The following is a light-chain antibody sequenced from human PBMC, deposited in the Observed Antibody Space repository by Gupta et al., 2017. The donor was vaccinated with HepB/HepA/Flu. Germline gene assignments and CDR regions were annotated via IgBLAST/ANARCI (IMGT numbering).Light chain of an antibody. J-gene: IGKJ4*01. V-gene: IGKV1-39*01. CDR3: QETYDTPRT. Sequence: DIQMTQSPSSLSASVGDRVTITCRASQSISSYLNWYQQKPGKAPELLIYAASTLQTGVPSRFSGSGSGTDFTLTVSSLQSEDFATYYCQETYDTPRTFGGGTKVEIK. CDR2: AAS. CDR1: QSISSY.